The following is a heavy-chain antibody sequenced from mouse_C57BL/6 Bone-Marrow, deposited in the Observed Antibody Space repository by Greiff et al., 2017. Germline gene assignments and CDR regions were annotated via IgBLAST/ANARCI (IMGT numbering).Heavy chain of an antibody. CDR1: GFTFSSYA. CDR3: AREDDYDEGLAY. Sequence: EVQLVESGGGLVKPGGSLKLSCAASGFTFSSYAMSWVRQTPEKRLEWVATISDGGSYTYYPDNVKGRFTISRDNVKNNLYLQMSHLKSEDTAMYYCAREDDYDEGLAYWGQGTLVTVSA. J-gene: IGHJ3*01. D-gene: IGHD2-4*01. CDR2: ISDGGSYT. V-gene: IGHV5-4*01.